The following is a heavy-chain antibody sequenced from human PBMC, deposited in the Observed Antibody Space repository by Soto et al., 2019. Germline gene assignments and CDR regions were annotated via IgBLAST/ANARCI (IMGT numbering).Heavy chain of an antibody. J-gene: IGHJ4*02. V-gene: IGHV3-23*01. CDR1: GFTFSSYA. CDR3: AKGVVVVVAATLTYFDY. Sequence: EVQLLESGGGLVQPGGSPRLSCAASGFTFSSYAMSWVRQAPGKGLEWVSAISGSGGSTYYADSVKGRFTISRDNSKNTLYLQMNSLRAEDTAVYYCAKGVVVVVAATLTYFDYWGQGTLVTVSS. CDR2: ISGSGGST. D-gene: IGHD2-15*01.